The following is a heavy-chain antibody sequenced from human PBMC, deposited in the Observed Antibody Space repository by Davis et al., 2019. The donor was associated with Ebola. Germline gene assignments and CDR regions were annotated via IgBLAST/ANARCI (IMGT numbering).Heavy chain of an antibody. CDR1: GFSFNTYW. V-gene: IGHV3-7*01. D-gene: IGHD2-8*01. CDR3: TRGLYGYGMDV. Sequence: GESPKISCAASGFSFNTYWMTWVRQAPGSGLEWVAIIRQDGSEKKYVDSVKGRFTISRDNAKNSLFLQMNSLRAKDTALYYCTRGLYGYGMDVWGPGTTVTVSS. CDR2: IRQDGSEK. J-gene: IGHJ6*02.